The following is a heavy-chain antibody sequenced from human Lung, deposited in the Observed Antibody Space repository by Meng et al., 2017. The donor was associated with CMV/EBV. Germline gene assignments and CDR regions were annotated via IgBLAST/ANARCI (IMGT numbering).Heavy chain of an antibody. Sequence: SGSRFSDYSIHWVRQTPGQGLEWVGVGTRDSRDADYGRNFRGWVTVTRDTSITTVFLELTRLKYDDTAVYYCARGVINSEGKRAPDFWGQGTLVTVSS. CDR2: GTRDSRDA. CDR3: ARGVINSEGKRAPDF. D-gene: IGHD3-22*01. V-gene: IGHV1-2*04. J-gene: IGHJ4*02. CDR1: GSRFSDYS.